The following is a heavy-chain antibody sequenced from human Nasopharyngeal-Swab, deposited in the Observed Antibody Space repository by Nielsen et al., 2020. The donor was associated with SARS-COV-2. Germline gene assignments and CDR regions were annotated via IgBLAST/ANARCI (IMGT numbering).Heavy chain of an antibody. CDR2: ISYDGSNK. D-gene: IGHD3-10*01. CDR3: AKEPTIGEYFDY. CDR1: GFTFSSYG. Sequence: GGSLRLSCAASGFTFSSYGMHGVRQAPGKGLEWVAVISYDGSNKYYADSVKGRFTISRDNSKNTLYLQMNSLRAEDTAVYYCAKEPTIGEYFDYWGQGTLVTVSS. J-gene: IGHJ4*02. V-gene: IGHV3-30*18.